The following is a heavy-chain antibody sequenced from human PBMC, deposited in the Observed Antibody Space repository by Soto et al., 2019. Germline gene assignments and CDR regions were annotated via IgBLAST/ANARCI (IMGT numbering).Heavy chain of an antibody. V-gene: IGHV1-8*01. CDR2: MNPNSGNT. CDR3: ARERSAAGTGWFDP. CDR1: GYTFTSYD. D-gene: IGHD6-13*01. J-gene: IGHJ5*02. Sequence: QVQLVQSGAEVKKPGASVKVSCKASGYTFTSYDIDWVRRATGQGLEWMGWMNPNSGNTGYAQKFQGRVTMTRNTSISTAYMELSSLRSEDTALYYCARERSAAGTGWFDPWGQGTLVTVSS.